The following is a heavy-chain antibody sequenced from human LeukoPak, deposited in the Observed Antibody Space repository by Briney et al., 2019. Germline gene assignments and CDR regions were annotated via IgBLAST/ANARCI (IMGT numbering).Heavy chain of an antibody. CDR3: AKVNPYDYVWGSYPQTFDY. CDR2: ISGSGGST. J-gene: IGHJ4*02. CDR1: EFTFSSYG. D-gene: IGHD3-16*02. V-gene: IGHV3-23*01. Sequence: PGGSLRLSCAASEFTFSSYGMSWVRQAPGKGLEWVSAISGSGGSTYYADSVKGRFTISRDNSKNTLYLQMNSLRAEDTAVYYCAKVNPYDYVWGSYPQTFDYWGQGTLVTVSS.